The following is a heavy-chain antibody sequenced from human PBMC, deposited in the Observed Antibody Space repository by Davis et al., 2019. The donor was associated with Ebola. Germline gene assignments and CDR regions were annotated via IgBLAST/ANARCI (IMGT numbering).Heavy chain of an antibody. V-gene: IGHV3-23*01. CDR1: VITFSSYA. CDR3: ASGGKGWLVLHYYGMDV. Sequence: GESLKISCTDSVITFSSYAMTWVRQAPGKGLEWVSAISGSGGSTYYADSVKGRFTISRDNSKNTLYLQMNSLRAEDTAVYYCASGGKGWLVLHYYGMDVWGKGTTVTVSS. CDR2: ISGSGGST. D-gene: IGHD6-19*01. J-gene: IGHJ6*04.